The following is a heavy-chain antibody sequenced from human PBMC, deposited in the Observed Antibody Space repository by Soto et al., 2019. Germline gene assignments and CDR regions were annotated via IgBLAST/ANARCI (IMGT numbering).Heavy chain of an antibody. Sequence: LRLSCAASGFTFNTWMHWVRQAPGEGLVWVSSIDSDGSITSYADSVKGRFTISRDNAKNTLYLQMNSLRAEDTAVYYCAALGLQQAFWGQGTLVTVSS. CDR1: GFTFNTW. V-gene: IGHV3-74*01. D-gene: IGHD2-21*02. CDR2: IDSDGSIT. J-gene: IGHJ4*02. CDR3: AALGLQQAF.